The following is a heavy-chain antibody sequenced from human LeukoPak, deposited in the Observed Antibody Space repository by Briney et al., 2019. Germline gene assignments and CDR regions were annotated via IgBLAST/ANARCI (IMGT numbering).Heavy chain of an antibody. V-gene: IGHV1-69*13. CDR1: GYTFTSYG. CDR2: IIPIFGTA. Sequence: WASVKVSCKASGYTFTSYGISWVRQAPGQGLEWMGGIIPIFGTANYAQKFQGRVTITADESTSTAYMELSSLRSEDTAVYYCARGVATIRFDYWGQGTLVTVSS. CDR3: ARGVATIRFDY. J-gene: IGHJ4*02. D-gene: IGHD5-24*01.